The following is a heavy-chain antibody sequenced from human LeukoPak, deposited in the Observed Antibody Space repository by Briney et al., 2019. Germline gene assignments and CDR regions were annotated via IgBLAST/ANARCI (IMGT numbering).Heavy chain of an antibody. CDR1: GYTFTGYY. V-gene: IGHV1-2*02. J-gene: IGHJ6*02. D-gene: IGHD3-10*01. CDR3: ARSASWGSGSYYYGMDV. CDR2: INPNSGGT. Sequence: ASVKVSCKASGYTFTGYYMHWVRQAPGQGLEWMGWINPNSGGTNYAQKFQGRVTMTRDTSISTAYMELSRLRSDDTAVYYCARSASWGSGSYYYGMDVWGQGTTVTVSS.